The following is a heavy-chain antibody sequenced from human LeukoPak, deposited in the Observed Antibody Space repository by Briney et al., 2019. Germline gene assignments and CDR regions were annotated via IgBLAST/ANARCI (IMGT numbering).Heavy chain of an antibody. D-gene: IGHD2-15*01. J-gene: IGHJ4*02. V-gene: IGHV3-11*04. CDR3: ARDAFWCSGGSCYGDY. CDR2: ISSSGSTI. Sequence: GGSLRLSCAASGFTFSDYYMSWIRQAPGKGLEWVSYISSSGSTIYYADSVKGRFTISRDNAKNSLYLQMNSLRAEDTAVYYCARDAFWCSGGSCYGDYWGQGTLVTVSS. CDR1: GFTFSDYY.